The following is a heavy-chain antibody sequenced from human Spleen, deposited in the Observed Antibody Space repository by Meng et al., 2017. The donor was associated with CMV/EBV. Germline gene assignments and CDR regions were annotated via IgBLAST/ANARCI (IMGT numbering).Heavy chain of an antibody. Sequence: LTCTVSGGSVSSGSYYWSWIRQPPGKGLEWIGYIYYSGSTNYNPSLKSRVTISVDTSKNQFSLKLSSVTAADTAVYYCARGGVGADYWGQGTLVTVSS. J-gene: IGHJ4*02. CDR1: GGSVSSGSYY. V-gene: IGHV4-61*01. D-gene: IGHD3-10*01. CDR2: IYYSGST. CDR3: ARGGVGADY.